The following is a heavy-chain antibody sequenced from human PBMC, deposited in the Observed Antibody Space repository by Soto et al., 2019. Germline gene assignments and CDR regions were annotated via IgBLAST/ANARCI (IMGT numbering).Heavy chain of an antibody. J-gene: IGHJ6*02. D-gene: IGHD6-13*01. CDR2: INPNSGGT. CDR3: ARDSDFSAAGTAGRGAYYYYGMDV. V-gene: IGHV1-2*04. Sequence: RASVKVSCKASGYTFTGYYMHWVRQAPGQGLEWMGWINPNSGGTNYAQKFQGWVTMTRDTSISTAYMELSRLRSDDTAVYYCARDSDFSAAGTAGRGAYYYYGMDVWGQGTTVTVSS. CDR1: GYTFTGYY.